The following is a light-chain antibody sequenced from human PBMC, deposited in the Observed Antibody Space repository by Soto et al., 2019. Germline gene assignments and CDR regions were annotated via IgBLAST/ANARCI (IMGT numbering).Light chain of an antibody. CDR1: QNIVNY. CDR3: QQSHSNPPT. CDR2: AAS. Sequence: DIQMTQSPSSLSASVGDRVNITCRASQNIVNYLNWYQQKPGKAPKLLIYAASSLQSGIPSRFSGSRSATAFTLTISSLQPEDFATYYCQQSHSNPPTFGRGTKVDIK. V-gene: IGKV1-39*01. J-gene: IGKJ1*01.